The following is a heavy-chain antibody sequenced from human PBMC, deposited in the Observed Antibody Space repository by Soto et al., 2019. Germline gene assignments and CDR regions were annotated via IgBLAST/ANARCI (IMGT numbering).Heavy chain of an antibody. V-gene: IGHV4-31*03. CDR3: ARAIYSSSWYWFDP. CDR1: GGSISSGGYY. D-gene: IGHD6-13*01. CDR2: IYYSGST. Sequence: SETLSLTCTVSGGSISSGGYYWSWIRQHPGKGLEWIGYIYYSGSTYYNPSLKSRVTISVDTSKNQFSLKLSSVTAADTAVYYCARAIYSSSWYWFDPWGQGTLVTV. J-gene: IGHJ5*02.